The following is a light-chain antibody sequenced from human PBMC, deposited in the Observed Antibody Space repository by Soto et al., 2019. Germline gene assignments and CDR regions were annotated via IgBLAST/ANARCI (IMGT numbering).Light chain of an antibody. CDR1: QTVSSSY. Sequence: EIVLTQSPVTLSLSPGERATLSCRASQTVSSSYLAWYQQKPGQAPRLLIYGASSRATGIPDRFSGSGSGTDFTLTISRLEPEDFAVYYYQQYASSLLTFGGGTKVDIK. CDR3: QQYASSLLT. J-gene: IGKJ4*01. V-gene: IGKV3-20*01. CDR2: GAS.